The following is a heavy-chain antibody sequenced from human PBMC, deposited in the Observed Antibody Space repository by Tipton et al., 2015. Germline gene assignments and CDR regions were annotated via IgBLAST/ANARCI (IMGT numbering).Heavy chain of an antibody. D-gene: IGHD3-16*01. J-gene: IGHJ4*02. V-gene: IGHV1-46*01. Sequence: QLVQSGVEVKKPGASVKVSCKASGYSFTTYGIAWVRQAPGQGPEWMGTIDPSGGSMNYAQKFQGRLTMTRDTSTSTLYMELSSLTSEDTAVYYCARIRGRYVLDHWGQGTLVTVSS. CDR1: GYSFTTYG. CDR3: ARIRGRYVLDH. CDR2: IDPSGGSM.